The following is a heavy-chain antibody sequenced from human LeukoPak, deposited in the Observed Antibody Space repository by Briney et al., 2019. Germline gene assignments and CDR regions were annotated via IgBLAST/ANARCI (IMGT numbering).Heavy chain of an antibody. Sequence: GGSLRLSCAASDFLVSSNYMSWVRQAPGKGLEWVSVIYSGANTDYADSVKGRFTISSDNSKNTLYLQMTSLKVEDTAVYYCARGIGYAPRRHYFDLWGQGVQVIASS. CDR2: IYSGANT. V-gene: IGHV3-53*01. D-gene: IGHD2-2*01. CDR3: ARGIGYAPRRHYFDL. CDR1: DFLVSSNY. J-gene: IGHJ4*02.